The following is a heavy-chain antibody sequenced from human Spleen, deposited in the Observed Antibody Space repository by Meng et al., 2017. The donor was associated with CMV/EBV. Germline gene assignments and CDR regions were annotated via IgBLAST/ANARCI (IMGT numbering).Heavy chain of an antibody. CDR3: ARQLGAAVAGTNQVWYFDL. V-gene: IGHV4-4*02. Sequence: NSSSNLWTWVRQVPGKGLEWIGEIYHSGSTNYNPSLKSRVTISVDKFKNQFSLKLGSVTAADTAVYYCARQLGAAVAGTNQVWYFDLWGRGTLVTVSS. J-gene: IGHJ2*01. CDR2: IYHSGST. D-gene: IGHD6-19*01. CDR1: NSSSNL.